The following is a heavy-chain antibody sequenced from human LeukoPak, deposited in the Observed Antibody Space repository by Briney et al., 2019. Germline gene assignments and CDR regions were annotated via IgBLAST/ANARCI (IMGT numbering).Heavy chain of an antibody. CDR1: GYTFTSYY. CDR3: ARSHFKYYGSGSPPPLGY. CDR2: INPSGGST. D-gene: IGHD3-10*01. V-gene: IGHV1-46*01. Sequence: GASVKVSCKASGYTFTSYYMHWVRQAPGQGLEWMGIINPSGGSTSYAQKFQGRVTITRNTSISTAYMELSSLRSEDTAVYYCARSHFKYYGSGSPPPLGYWGQGTLVTVSS. J-gene: IGHJ4*02.